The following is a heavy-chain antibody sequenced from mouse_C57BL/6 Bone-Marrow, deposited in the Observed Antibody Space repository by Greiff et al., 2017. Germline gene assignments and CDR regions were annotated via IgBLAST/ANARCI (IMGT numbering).Heavy chain of an antibody. V-gene: IGHV1-64*01. CDR3: ARSALLLRYWYFYV. Sequence: QVQLQQPGAELVKPGASVKLSCKASGYTFTSYWMHWVKQRPGQGLEWIGMIHPHSGSTNYNEKFKSKATLTVDKSSSTAYMQLSRLTSEYSAVYYCARSALLLRYWYFYVWGRGTTVTVAS. J-gene: IGHJ1*03. D-gene: IGHD1-1*01. CDR2: IHPHSGST. CDR1: GYTFTSYW.